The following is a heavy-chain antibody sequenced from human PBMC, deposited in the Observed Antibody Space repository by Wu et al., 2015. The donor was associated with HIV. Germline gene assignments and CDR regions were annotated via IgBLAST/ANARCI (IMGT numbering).Heavy chain of an antibody. CDR3: VRGARGMPKGAFEI. D-gene: IGHD3-10*01. CDR1: GYRFTSHG. Sequence: QVQLVQSGAEVKKPGASVKVSCKASGYRFTSHGISWVRQAPGQGLQWVAWITPNSGGTNSAQMFQGRVTLTRDTSISTAYLELTSLTSDDTAVYYCVRGARGMPKGAFEIWGQGTLVDCLF. CDR2: ITPNSGGT. J-gene: IGHJ3*02. V-gene: IGHV1-2*02.